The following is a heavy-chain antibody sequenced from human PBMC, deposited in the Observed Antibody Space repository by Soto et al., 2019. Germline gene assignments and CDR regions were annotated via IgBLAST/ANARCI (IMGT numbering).Heavy chain of an antibody. J-gene: IGHJ5*02. D-gene: IGHD2-21*01. CDR2: IYYSGST. CDR3: ERTLFVRSIWFDP. V-gene: IGHV4-59*01. Sequence: SDRWTVADGSSVGYCGSRIRQTPGKGLEWIGYIYYSGSTNYNPSLKSRVTISVDTSKNQFSLKLSSVTAADTAVYYGERTLFVRSIWFDPLSRSTLVTVS. CDR1: DGSSVGYC.